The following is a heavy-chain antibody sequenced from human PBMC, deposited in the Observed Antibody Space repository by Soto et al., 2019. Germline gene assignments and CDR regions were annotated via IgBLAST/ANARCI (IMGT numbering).Heavy chain of an antibody. V-gene: IGHV1-69*01. CDR1: GGTFSSYA. D-gene: IGHD6-13*01. CDR2: IIPIFGTA. CDR3: ARDQGIYSSSWDTRSWFDP. J-gene: IGHJ5*02. Sequence: QVQLVQSGAEVKKPGSSVKVSCKASGGTFSSYAISWVRQAPGQGLEWMGGIIPIFGTANYAQKFQGRVKSTADESQRPAYMELSSLRSEDTAVYYCARDQGIYSSSWDTRSWFDPWGQGTLVTVSS.